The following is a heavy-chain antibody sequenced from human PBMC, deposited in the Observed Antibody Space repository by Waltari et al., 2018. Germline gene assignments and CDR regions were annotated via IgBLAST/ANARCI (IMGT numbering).Heavy chain of an antibody. CDR3: ARGGWFGRGNDAFDI. CDR2: INHRGNT. D-gene: IGHD3-10*01. CDR1: GGSFSTYY. Sequence: QVQLQQWGAGLLRPSETLSLSCAVYGGSFSTYYWSWIRQSPRTGLEWIGEINHRGNTKVNPSLKSRVTISVDTSKSQVSLRVRSMTAADTAVYYCARGGWFGRGNDAFDIWGQGTTVIVSS. J-gene: IGHJ3*02. V-gene: IGHV4-34*01.